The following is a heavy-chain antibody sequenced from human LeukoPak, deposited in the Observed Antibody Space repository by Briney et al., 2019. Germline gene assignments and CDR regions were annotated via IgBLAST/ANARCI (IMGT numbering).Heavy chain of an antibody. CDR1: GFTFSNYG. Sequence: PGGSLRLSCAASGFTFSNYGMNWVRQAPGKGLEWVSTVSGSGSSTYYADSVKGRFTISRDNSKNTLYLQMNSLRAEDTAVYYCAKTHRTYYYDSSGYNDAFDIWGQGTMVTVSS. CDR2: VSGSGSST. V-gene: IGHV3-23*01. J-gene: IGHJ3*02. CDR3: AKTHRTYYYDSSGYNDAFDI. D-gene: IGHD3-22*01.